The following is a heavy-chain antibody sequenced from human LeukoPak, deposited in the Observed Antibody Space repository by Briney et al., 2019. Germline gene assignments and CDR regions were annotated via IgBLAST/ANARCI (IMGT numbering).Heavy chain of an antibody. CDR3: ARAIRDKRYCSGGSCYSEFYYYYCYMDV. Sequence: SETLSLTCTVSGGSISSSSYYWGWIRQPPGKGLEWIGSIYYSGSTYYNPSLKSRVTISVDTSKNQFSLKLSSVTAADTAVYYCARAIRDKRYCSGGSCYSEFYYYYCYMDVWGKGTTVTISS. J-gene: IGHJ6*03. D-gene: IGHD2-15*01. V-gene: IGHV4-39*07. CDR1: GGSISSSSYY. CDR2: IYYSGST.